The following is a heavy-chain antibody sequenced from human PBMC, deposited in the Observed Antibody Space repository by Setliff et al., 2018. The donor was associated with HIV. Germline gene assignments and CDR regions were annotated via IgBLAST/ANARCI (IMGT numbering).Heavy chain of an antibody. CDR2: ITPLLGTT. CDR1: GGTFSSYG. CDR3: ARDYSPTFYYYDSSGTFNY. V-gene: IGHV1-69*13. D-gene: IGHD3-22*01. Sequence: SVKVSCKASGGTFSSYGITWVRQAPGQGLEWMGGITPLLGTTNYAQKFQGRVTSTEVESTSTAYMELSSLRSEDTAVYYCARDYSPTFYYYDSSGTFNYWGQGTLVTVSS. J-gene: IGHJ4*02.